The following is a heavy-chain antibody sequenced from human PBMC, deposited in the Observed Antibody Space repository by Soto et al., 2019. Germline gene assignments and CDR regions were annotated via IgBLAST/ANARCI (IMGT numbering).Heavy chain of an antibody. V-gene: IGHV4-34*01. CDR3: ARGLGYYGSGSYNWCEP. D-gene: IGHD3-10*01. J-gene: IGHJ5*02. Sequence: SETLSLTCAVYGGSFGGYYGSWVRQPPGKGLEWIGEINHSGSTNYNPSLKSRVTISVDTSKNQFSLKLSSVTAADTAVYYCARGLGYYGSGSYNWCEPWGQGTLVTVSS. CDR2: INHSGST. CDR1: GGSFGGYY.